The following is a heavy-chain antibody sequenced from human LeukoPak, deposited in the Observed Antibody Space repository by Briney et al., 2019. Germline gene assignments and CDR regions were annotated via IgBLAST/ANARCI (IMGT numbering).Heavy chain of an antibody. D-gene: IGHD3-10*01. CDR3: ARDLVSLLYGSGIDY. CDR1: GYTFTNYG. CDR2: ISTYNAKT. Sequence: AAVKVSCNASGYTFTNYGISWVRQAPGQGLEWMGWISTYNAKTNSAQRFQGRFTMTADTSTDTAFMELRSLTSDDTAVFYCARDLVSLLYGSGIDYWGQGTQVTVSA. V-gene: IGHV1-18*01. J-gene: IGHJ4*02.